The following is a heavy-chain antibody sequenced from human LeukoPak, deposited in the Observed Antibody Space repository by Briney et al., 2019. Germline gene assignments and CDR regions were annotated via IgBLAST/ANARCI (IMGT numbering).Heavy chain of an antibody. V-gene: IGHV3-30*18. J-gene: IGHJ4*02. CDR1: GFTFSSYG. D-gene: IGHD6-13*01. CDR2: ISYDGSNK. Sequence: PGGSLRLSCVASGFTFSSYGMHWVRQAPGKGLEWVAVISYDGSNKYYADSVKGRFTISRDNSKNTLYLQMNSLRAEDTAVYYCAKDRSIAAAGPGGDYWGQGTLVTVSS. CDR3: AKDRSIAAAGPGGDY.